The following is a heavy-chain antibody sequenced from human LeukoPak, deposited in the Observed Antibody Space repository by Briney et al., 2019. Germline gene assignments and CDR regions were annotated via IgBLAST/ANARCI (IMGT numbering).Heavy chain of an antibody. D-gene: IGHD1-26*01. CDR3: ASTWELQRGVSFDY. J-gene: IGHJ4*02. Sequence: PSETLSLTCTVSGAFISNYYWGWIRQPPGKGLEWIGSIYHSGSTYYNPSLKSRVTISVDTSKNQFSLKLSSVAAADTAVYYCASTWELQRGVSFDYWGQGTLVTVSS. CDR2: IYHSGST. CDR1: GAFISNYY. V-gene: IGHV4-38-2*02.